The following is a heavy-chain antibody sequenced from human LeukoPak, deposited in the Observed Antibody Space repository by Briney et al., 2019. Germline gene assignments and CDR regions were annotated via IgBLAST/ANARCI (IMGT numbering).Heavy chain of an antibody. V-gene: IGHV3-74*01. CDR1: GFTFSSYW. Sequence: GGSLRLSCAASGFTFSSYWIHWVRQAPGKELVWVSRINTDGSITNYADSVKGRFSISRDNAKNTLYLQMNSLRAEDTGVYYCARVGTTGTFDYWGQGTLVTVSS. CDR3: ARVGTTGTFDY. J-gene: IGHJ4*02. D-gene: IGHD7-27*01. CDR2: INTDGSIT.